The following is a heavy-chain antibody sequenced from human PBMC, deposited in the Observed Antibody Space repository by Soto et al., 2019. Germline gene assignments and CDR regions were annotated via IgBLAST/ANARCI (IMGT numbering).Heavy chain of an antibody. Sequence: QVQLVQPGAEVRKPGASVKVSCKASGAIFTNFDFNCVRQATGQGLEWIGWMRANSGDTGHDQKFQGRVSMTRDTSMSTAYMELSSLRAEDTAVYYCARYIYGQGFKAWGQGTLVFVSS. CDR1: GAIFTNFD. CDR3: ARYIYGQGFKA. J-gene: IGHJ5*02. V-gene: IGHV1-8*01. D-gene: IGHD5-18*01. CDR2: MRANSGDT.